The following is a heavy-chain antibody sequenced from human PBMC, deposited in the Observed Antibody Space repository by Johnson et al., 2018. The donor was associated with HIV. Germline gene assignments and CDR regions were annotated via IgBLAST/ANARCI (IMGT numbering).Heavy chain of an antibody. D-gene: IGHD6-13*01. CDR1: GFTFDDYA. J-gene: IGHJ3*02. CDR2: ISYDGRNK. Sequence: QVQLVESGGGLVQPGRSLRLSCAASGFTFDDYAMHWVRQAPGKGLEWVAVISYDGRNKYYADSVKVRFTISRDNSKNRLYLQMNSLRAEDTAGYFCARGVKQQLSVVDAFDIWGQGTMVTVSS. V-gene: IGHV3-30*04. CDR3: ARGVKQQLSVVDAFDI.